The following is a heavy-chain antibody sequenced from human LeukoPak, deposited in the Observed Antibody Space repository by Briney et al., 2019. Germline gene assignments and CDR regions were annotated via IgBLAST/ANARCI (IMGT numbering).Heavy chain of an antibody. CDR3: ARLPRGLIRAA. D-gene: IGHD2/OR15-2a*01. CDR2: IYHGWSTHPYTART. CDR1: GDSLDSSNLY. V-gene: IGHV4-39*01. J-gene: IGHJ5*02. Sequence: SETLSLTCTVSGDSLDSSNLYWVWLRQPPGTELEWFGTIYHGWSTHPYTARTYYKSSLKSGDNLSFDQSNNQFSLTMAYCSAADPAVYYCARLPRGLIRAAWGQGTLVTVSA.